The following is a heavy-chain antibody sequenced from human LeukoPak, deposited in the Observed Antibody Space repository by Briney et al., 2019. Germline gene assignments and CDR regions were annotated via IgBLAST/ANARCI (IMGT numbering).Heavy chain of an antibody. CDR1: GFTFSGSA. Sequence: GGSLRLSCAASGFTFSGSAMHWVHQASGKGLEWAGRIRSKANSYATAYAASVKGRFTISRDDSKNTAYLQMNSLKTEDTAVYYCTSLYDYVYAFDIWGQGTMVTVSS. D-gene: IGHD3-16*01. CDR2: IRSKANSYAT. J-gene: IGHJ3*02. V-gene: IGHV3-73*01. CDR3: TSLYDYVYAFDI.